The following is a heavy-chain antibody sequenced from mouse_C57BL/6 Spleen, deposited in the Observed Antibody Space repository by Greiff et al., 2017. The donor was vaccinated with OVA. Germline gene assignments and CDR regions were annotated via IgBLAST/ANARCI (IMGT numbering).Heavy chain of an antibody. CDR1: GFTFSSYG. V-gene: IGHV5-6*01. J-gene: IGHJ2*01. CDR3: AREDHYGSSFDY. D-gene: IGHD1-1*01. CDR2: ISSGGSYT. Sequence: EVKLVESGGDLVKPGGSLKLSCAASGFTFSSYGMSWVRQTPDKRLEWVATISSGGSYTYYPDSVKGRFTISRDNAKNTLYLQMSSLKSEDTAMYYCAREDHYGSSFDYWGQGTTLTVSS.